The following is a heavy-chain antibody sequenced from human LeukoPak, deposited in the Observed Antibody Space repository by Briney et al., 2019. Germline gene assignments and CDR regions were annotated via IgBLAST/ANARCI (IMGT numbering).Heavy chain of an antibody. CDR2: ISYDGSNK. CDR1: GFTFSSYA. D-gene: IGHD2-2*01. Sequence: PGGSLRLSCAASGFTFSSYAVHWVRQAPGKGLEWVAVISYDGSNKYYADSVKGRFTISRDNSKNTLYLQMNSLRAEDTAVYYCARGIQLPPSGGLRYWGQGTLVTVSS. V-gene: IGHV3-30*04. CDR3: ARGIQLPPSGGLRY. J-gene: IGHJ4*02.